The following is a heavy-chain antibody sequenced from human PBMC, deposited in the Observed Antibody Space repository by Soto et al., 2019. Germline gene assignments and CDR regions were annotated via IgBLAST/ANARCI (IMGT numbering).Heavy chain of an antibody. Sequence: SETLSLTCTVSGGSISSGGYYWSWIRQHPGKGLEWIGYIYYSGSTYYNPSLKSRVTISVDTSKIQFSLKLSSVTAADTAVYYCARDQVGYCSGGSCYSLYGMDVWGQGTTVTVSS. CDR3: ARDQVGYCSGGSCYSLYGMDV. CDR2: IYYSGST. V-gene: IGHV4-31*02. CDR1: GGSISSGGYY. J-gene: IGHJ6*02. D-gene: IGHD2-15*01.